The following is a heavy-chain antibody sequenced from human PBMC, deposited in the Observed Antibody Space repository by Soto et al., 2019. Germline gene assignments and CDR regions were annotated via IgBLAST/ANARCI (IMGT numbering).Heavy chain of an antibody. Sequence: PSETLSLTCFLSGGSITSYYWRWIRQCSGKGLEWIRYIYFRGRTNYIASLKCRVTISVETSKNQFSLKLSSVTAADAAVFYCARDRWDGYNFVDIWGQGTMVTVSS. CDR2: IYFRGRT. D-gene: IGHD5-12*01. V-gene: IGHV4-59*01. CDR1: GGSITSYY. CDR3: ARDRWDGYNFVDI. J-gene: IGHJ3*02.